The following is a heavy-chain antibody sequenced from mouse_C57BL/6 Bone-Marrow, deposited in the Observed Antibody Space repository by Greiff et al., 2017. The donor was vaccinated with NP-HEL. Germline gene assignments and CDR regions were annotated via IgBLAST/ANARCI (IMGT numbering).Heavy chain of an antibody. V-gene: IGHV7-3*01. D-gene: IGHD2-4*01. CDR1: GFTFTDYY. CDR3: ASYGDYDPYFDY. CDR2: IRNKANGYTT. J-gene: IGHJ2*01. Sequence: EVKLMESGGGLVQPGGSLSLSCAASGFTFTDYYMSWVRQPPGKALEWLGFIRNKANGYTTEYSVSVKGRFTISRYNSQSILYLQMNALRAEDSATYYCASYGDYDPYFDYWGQGTTLTVSS.